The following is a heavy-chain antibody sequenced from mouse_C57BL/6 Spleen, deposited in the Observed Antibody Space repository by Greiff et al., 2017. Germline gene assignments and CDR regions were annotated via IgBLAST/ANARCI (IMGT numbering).Heavy chain of an antibody. D-gene: IGHD1-1*01. J-gene: IGHJ1*03. CDR3: VRDYYGSSYWYFDV. Sequence: EVKLQESGGGLVQPKGSLKLSCAASGFTFNTYAMHWVRQAPGKGVEWVARIRSKSSNYATYYADSVKDRFTISRDDSQSMLYLQMNNLKTEDTAMYYCVRDYYGSSYWYFDVWGTGTTVTVSS. V-gene: IGHV10-3*01. CDR1: GFTFNTYA. CDR2: IRSKSSNYAT.